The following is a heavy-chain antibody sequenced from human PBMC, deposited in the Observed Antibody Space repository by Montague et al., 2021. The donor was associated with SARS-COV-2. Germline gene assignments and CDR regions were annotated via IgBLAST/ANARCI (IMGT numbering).Heavy chain of an antibody. J-gene: IGHJ4*02. V-gene: IGHV3-21*01. Sequence: SLRLSCAASGFTFSGFSMNWVRQAPGKGLEWVAIIGSSSSYMYYXXSVKGRFTISRDNAKNSLYLQMNSLRGDDTAIYYCAREAAPQYCAGGSCYQPEDFWGQGTQVTVSS. D-gene: IGHD2-15*01. CDR1: GFTFSGFS. CDR2: IGSSSSYM. CDR3: AREAAPQYCAGGSCYQPEDF.